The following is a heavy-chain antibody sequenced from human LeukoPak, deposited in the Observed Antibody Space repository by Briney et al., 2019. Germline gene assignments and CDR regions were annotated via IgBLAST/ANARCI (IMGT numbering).Heavy chain of an antibody. Sequence: ASVKVSCKASGYTFTGYYMHWVRQAPGQGLEWMGWINPNSGGTNYAQKFQGRVTMTRDTSISTAYMELSRLRSDDTAVYYCASLSIPYYYYYMDVWGKGTTVTVSS. V-gene: IGHV1-2*02. CDR1: GYTFTGYY. D-gene: IGHD6-6*01. CDR2: INPNSGGT. J-gene: IGHJ6*03. CDR3: ASLSIPYYYYYMDV.